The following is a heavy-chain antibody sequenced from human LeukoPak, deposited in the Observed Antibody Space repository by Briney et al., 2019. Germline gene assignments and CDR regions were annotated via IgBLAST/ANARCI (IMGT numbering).Heavy chain of an antibody. Sequence: SETLSLTCTVSGGSISSYYWSWIRQPPGKGLEWIGYFYYSGSTNYNPSLKSRVTIPVDTSKNQFSLKLSSVTAADTAVYYCARHWRWSSEPDNYYYGMDVWGQGTTVTVSS. V-gene: IGHV4-59*08. CDR3: ARHWRWSSEPDNYYYGMDV. D-gene: IGHD6-25*01. CDR2: FYYSGST. CDR1: GGSISSYY. J-gene: IGHJ6*02.